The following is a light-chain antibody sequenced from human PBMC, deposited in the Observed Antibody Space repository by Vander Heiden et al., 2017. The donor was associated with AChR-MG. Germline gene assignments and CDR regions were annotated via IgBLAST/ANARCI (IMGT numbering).Light chain of an antibody. V-gene: IGKV1-5*01. J-gene: IGKJ4*01. Sequence: IQVTQSPSTLSASVGDRITITCRARQSISSWLAWYKQKPGKAPKLLIYDASSLESGVPSRFSGSGSGTEFTLTISSLQPDDFATYYCQQYNSYPLTFGGGTKVEIK. CDR1: QSISSW. CDR2: DAS. CDR3: QQYNSYPLT.